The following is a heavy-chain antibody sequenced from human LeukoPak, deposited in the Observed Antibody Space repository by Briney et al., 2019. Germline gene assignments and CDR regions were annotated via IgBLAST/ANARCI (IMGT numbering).Heavy chain of an antibody. D-gene: IGHD6-13*01. CDR2: IYYSGST. Sequence: SETLSLTCTVSGGSISSSSYYWGWLRQPPGTGLEWIGSIYYSGSTYYNPSLKSRVTISVDTSNNQFSLKLSSVPAADTAVYYCARSSSWYPNYYYYYGMDVWGQGTTVTVSS. J-gene: IGHJ6*02. CDR1: GGSISSSSYY. CDR3: ARSSSWYPNYYYYYGMDV. V-gene: IGHV4-39*01.